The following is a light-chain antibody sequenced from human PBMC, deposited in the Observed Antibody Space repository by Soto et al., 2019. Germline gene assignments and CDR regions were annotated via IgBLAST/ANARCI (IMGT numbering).Light chain of an antibody. J-gene: IGLJ1*01. CDR3: SSYTSSDTPYV. V-gene: IGLV2-14*01. CDR1: SSDVGGFNY. CDR2: VVS. Sequence: QSALTQPASVSGSPGQSITISCTGASSDVGGFNYVSWYQQHPDKAPKLIIYVVSNRPSGVSNRFSGSKSGNTASLIISGLQAEDEADYYCSSYTSSDTPYVFGTGTKVTVL.